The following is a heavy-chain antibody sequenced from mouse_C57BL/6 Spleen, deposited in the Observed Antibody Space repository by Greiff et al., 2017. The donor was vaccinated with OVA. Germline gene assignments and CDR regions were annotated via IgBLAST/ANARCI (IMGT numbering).Heavy chain of an antibody. CDR3: ARHRYDGYYVFDV. Sequence: VQRVESGPGLVAPSQSLSITCTVSGFSFTSYGVHWVRQPPGKGLEWLVVIWSDGSTTYNSALNSRLSISKDNSKSQVFLKMNSLQTDDTAMYYCARHRYDGYYVFDVWGTGTTVTVSS. J-gene: IGHJ1*03. CDR2: IWSDGST. V-gene: IGHV2-6-1*01. CDR1: GFSFTSYG. D-gene: IGHD2-3*01.